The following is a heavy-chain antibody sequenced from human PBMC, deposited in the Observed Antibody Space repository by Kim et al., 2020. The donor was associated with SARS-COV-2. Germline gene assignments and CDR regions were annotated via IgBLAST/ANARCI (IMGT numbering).Heavy chain of an antibody. CDR2: MNPNSGNT. CDR3: ARGFRAAAGPFYYYYYMDG. Sequence: ASVKVSCKASGYTFTSYDINWVRQATGQRLEWMGWMNPNSGNTGYAQKFQGRVTMTRNTSISTAYMELSSLRSEDTAVYYCARGFRAAAGPFYYYYYMDGWGKGTTVTVSS. J-gene: IGHJ6*03. V-gene: IGHV1-8*01. CDR1: GYTFTSYD. D-gene: IGHD6-13*01.